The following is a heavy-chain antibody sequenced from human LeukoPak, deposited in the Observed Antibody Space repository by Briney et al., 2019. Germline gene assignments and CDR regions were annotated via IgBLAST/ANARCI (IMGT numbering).Heavy chain of an antibody. V-gene: IGHV5-51*01. CDR2: IYPGDSDI. Sequence: GESLKISCKGSGYSFINCWIGWVRQMPGKGLEWMGIIYPGDSDIRYSPSFQGQVTISVDKSISTAYLQWSSLTASDTAIYYCARQGAVRTPYYYYMDVWGNGTTVTVSS. D-gene: IGHD6-6*01. CDR1: GYSFINCW. CDR3: ARQGAVRTPYYYYMDV. J-gene: IGHJ6*03.